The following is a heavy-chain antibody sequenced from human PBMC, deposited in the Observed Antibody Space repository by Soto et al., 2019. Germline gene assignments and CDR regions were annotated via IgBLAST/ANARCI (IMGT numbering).Heavy chain of an antibody. CDR2: IYYSGST. CDR3: ARDTPAYDFWSGSNWFDP. D-gene: IGHD3-3*01. J-gene: IGHJ5*02. CDR1: GGSISSYY. Sequence: SETLSLTCAVSGGSISSYYWSWIRQPPGKGLEWIGYIYYSGSTNYNPSLKSRVTISVDTSKNQFSLKLSSVTAADTAVYCCARDTPAYDFWSGSNWFDPWGQGTLVTVSS. V-gene: IGHV4-59*01.